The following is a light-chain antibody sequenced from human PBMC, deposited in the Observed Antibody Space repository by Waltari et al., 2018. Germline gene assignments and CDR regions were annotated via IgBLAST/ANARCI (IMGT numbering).Light chain of an antibody. Sequence: QLVLTQSPSASASLGASVKLTCTLSSGHSTYAIAWHQPQPAKGPRYLMKLNSDGSHSKGDGIPDRFSGSSSGTERYLTISSLQSDDEADYYCQTWVTGIRVVFGGGTKLTVL. J-gene: IGLJ2*01. CDR3: QTWVTGIRVV. CDR2: LNSDGSH. V-gene: IGLV4-69*01. CDR1: SGHSTYA.